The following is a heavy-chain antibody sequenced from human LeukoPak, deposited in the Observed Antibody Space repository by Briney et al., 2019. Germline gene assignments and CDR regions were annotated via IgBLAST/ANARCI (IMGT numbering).Heavy chain of an antibody. V-gene: IGHV3-48*04. D-gene: IGHD3-10*01. J-gene: IGHJ4*02. CDR2: ISSSGSTI. CDR3: ARWHYGSGSYYRADY. Sequence: GGSLRLSCAASGFTFSSYSMNWVRQAPGKGLEWVSYISSSGSTIYYADSVKGRFTISRDNAKNSLYLQMNSLRAEDTAVYYCARWHYGSGSYYRADYWGQGTLVTVSS. CDR1: GFTFSSYS.